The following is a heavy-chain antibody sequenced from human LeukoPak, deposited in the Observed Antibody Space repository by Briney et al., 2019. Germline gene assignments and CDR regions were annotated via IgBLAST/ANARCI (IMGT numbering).Heavy chain of an antibody. CDR3: AGGGSSGSFDY. D-gene: IGHD3-22*01. CDR1: GGSISSYY. V-gene: IGHV4-59*01. CDR2: IYYSGST. J-gene: IGHJ4*02. Sequence: SETLSLTCTVAGGSISSYYWSWIRQPPGKGLEWIGYIYYSGSTNYNPSLKSRVTISVDTSKNQFSLKLSSVTAADTAVYYCAGGGSSGSFDYWGQGTLVTVSS.